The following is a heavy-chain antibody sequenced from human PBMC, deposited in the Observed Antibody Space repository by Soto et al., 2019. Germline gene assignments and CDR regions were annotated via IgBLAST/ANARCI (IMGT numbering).Heavy chain of an antibody. CDR1: GYTFTSYG. J-gene: IGHJ3*02. V-gene: IGHV1-18*04. D-gene: IGHD3-9*01. CDR2: ISAYNGNT. Sequence: VASVKVSCKASGYTFTSYGISWVRQAPGQGLEWMGWISAYNGNTNYAQKLQGRVTMTTDTSTSTAYMELRSLRSDDTAVYYCARDRGGDILTGYYTGGAFDIWGQGTMVTVSS. CDR3: ARDRGGDILTGYYTGGAFDI.